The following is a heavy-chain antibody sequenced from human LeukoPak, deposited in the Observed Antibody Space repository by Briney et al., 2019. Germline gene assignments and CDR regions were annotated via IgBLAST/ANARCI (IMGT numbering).Heavy chain of an antibody. Sequence: GGSLRLSCAASGFTFSSYAMHWVRQAPGKGLEWVAVISYDGSNKYYADSVKGRFTISRDNSKNTLYLQMNSLRAEDTAVYYCARDLHKVVVIATRFDYWGQGTLVTVSS. V-gene: IGHV3-30-3*01. CDR3: ARDLHKVVVIATRFDY. D-gene: IGHD2-21*01. CDR2: ISYDGSNK. CDR1: GFTFSSYA. J-gene: IGHJ4*02.